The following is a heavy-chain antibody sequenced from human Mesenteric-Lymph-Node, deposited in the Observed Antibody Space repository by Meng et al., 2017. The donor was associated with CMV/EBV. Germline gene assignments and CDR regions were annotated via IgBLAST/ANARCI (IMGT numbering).Heavy chain of an antibody. CDR3: AKDLDRNGVVPAALDY. D-gene: IGHD2-2*01. CDR1: GFIFNKYS. CDR2: ISSRSSYI. V-gene: IGHV3-21*04. Sequence: GGSLRLSCAASGFIFNKYSINWVRQAPGKGLEWVSSISSRSSYISYADSVKGRFTISRDNAKNSVYLQMNSLRAEDTAVYYCAKDLDRNGVVPAALDYWGQGTLVTVSS. J-gene: IGHJ4*02.